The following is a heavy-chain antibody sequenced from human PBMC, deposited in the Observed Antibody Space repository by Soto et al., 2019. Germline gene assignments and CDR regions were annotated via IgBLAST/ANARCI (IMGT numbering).Heavy chain of an antibody. J-gene: IGHJ4*02. Sequence: QLQLQESGPGLVKPSENLSLICTVSGDSISSGRYHWGWIRQPPGKGLEFIATIQYTGNTHYNPSLRSRVTIFVDTSKGRVSLRLSSVTAADTAGYYCARADGFGVGTPCMDYCGQGTLVTVSA. D-gene: IGHD3-3*01. CDR2: IQYTGNT. CDR3: ARADGFGVGTPCMDY. V-gene: IGHV4-39*01. CDR1: GDSISSGRYH.